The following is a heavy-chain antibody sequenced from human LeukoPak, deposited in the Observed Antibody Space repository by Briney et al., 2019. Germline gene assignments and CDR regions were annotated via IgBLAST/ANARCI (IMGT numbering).Heavy chain of an antibody. Sequence: SETLSLTCTVSGGSISSYYWSWIRQPPGKGLEWIGYIYYSGSTNYNPSLKSRVTISVDTSKNQFSLKLSSVTAADTAVYYCARALVPDAFDIWGQGTMVTVSS. J-gene: IGHJ3*02. V-gene: IGHV4-59*01. CDR2: IYYSGST. CDR3: ARALVPDAFDI. CDR1: GGSISSYY.